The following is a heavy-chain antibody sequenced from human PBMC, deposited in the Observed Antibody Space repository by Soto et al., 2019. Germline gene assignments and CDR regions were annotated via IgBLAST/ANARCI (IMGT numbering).Heavy chain of an antibody. Sequence: QMQLQESGPGLVKPSETLSLTCSVAGVSISGYYWTWIRQTAGKGLEWIGRMYISGSTNYNPSLKSRATMSIDTSKNYFSPKLRSVTAADTAVYYCASDQINQNVFDFWGQGTMVTVSS. V-gene: IGHV4-4*07. CDR2: MYISGST. CDR3: ASDQINQNVFDF. J-gene: IGHJ3*01. CDR1: GVSISGYY.